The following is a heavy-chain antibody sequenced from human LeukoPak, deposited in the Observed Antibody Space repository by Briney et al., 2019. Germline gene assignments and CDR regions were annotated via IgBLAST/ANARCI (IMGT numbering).Heavy chain of an antibody. CDR3: ARVGYCSSTSCPRGAVDY. CDR1: GYSISSGYY. CDR2: IYHSGST. D-gene: IGHD2-2*01. Sequence: SETLSLTCAVSGYSISSGYYWGWIRQPPGKGLEWIGSIYHSGSTYYNPSLKSQVTISVDTSKNQFSLKLSSVTAADTAVYYCARVGYCSSTSCPRGAVDYWGQGTLVTVSS. J-gene: IGHJ4*02. V-gene: IGHV4-38-2*01.